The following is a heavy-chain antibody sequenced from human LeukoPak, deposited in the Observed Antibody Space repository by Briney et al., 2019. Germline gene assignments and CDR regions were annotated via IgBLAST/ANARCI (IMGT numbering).Heavy chain of an antibody. CDR1: GYSFTSYW. Sequence: GESLKISCKGSGYSFTSYWIGWVRQMPGKGLEWMGIIYPGDSDTRYSPSFQGQVTISADKSISTAYLQWSSLKASDTAMYYCARLFKVGGRYFDHAPTHPFDYWGQGTLVTVSS. J-gene: IGHJ4*02. D-gene: IGHD3-9*01. V-gene: IGHV5-51*01. CDR3: ARLFKVGGRYFDHAPTHPFDY. CDR2: IYPGDSDT.